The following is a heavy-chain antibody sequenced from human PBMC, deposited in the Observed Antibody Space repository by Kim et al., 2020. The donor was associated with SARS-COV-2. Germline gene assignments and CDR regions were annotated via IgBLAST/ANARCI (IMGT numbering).Heavy chain of an antibody. D-gene: IGHD1-26*01. CDR3: ARRGQWVTNYYYYGMDV. V-gene: IGHV5-51*01. J-gene: IGHJ6*02. Sequence: GASLQISCKGSGYSFTSYWIGLVRQMPGKGLEWMGIIYPGDSDTRYSPSFQGQVTISADKSISTAYLQWSSLKASDTAMYYCARRGQWVTNYYYYGMDVWGQGTTVTVSS. CDR1: GYSFTSYW. CDR2: IYPGDSDT.